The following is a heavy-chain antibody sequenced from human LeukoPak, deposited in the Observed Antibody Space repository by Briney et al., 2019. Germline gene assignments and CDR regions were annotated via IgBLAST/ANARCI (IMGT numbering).Heavy chain of an antibody. Sequence: KTSETLSLTCTVSGGSISSSPYYWGWIRQSSGKGPGWIASIYHSGGTYYNPSLKSRVTISVDTSKNQFSLKLSSVTAADTAVYYCARGRNWFDPWGQGTLVTVSS. CDR3: ARGRNWFDP. CDR2: IYHSGGT. V-gene: IGHV4-39*07. CDR1: GGSISSSPYY. J-gene: IGHJ5*02.